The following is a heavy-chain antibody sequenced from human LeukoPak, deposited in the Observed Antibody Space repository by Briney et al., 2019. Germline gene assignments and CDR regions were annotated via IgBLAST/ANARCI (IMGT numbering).Heavy chain of an antibody. CDR1: GFTFNSYA. CDR3: AKDYDFWSGYLDI. J-gene: IGHJ3*02. V-gene: IGHV3-23*01. CDR2: ISGSGGST. D-gene: IGHD3-3*01. Sequence: PGGSLRLSCAASGFTFNSYAMSWVRQAPGKGLEWGSAISGSGGSTYYADSVKGRFTISRDNSKNTLYLQMNSLRAEDTAVYYCAKDYDFWSGYLDIWGQGTMVTVSS.